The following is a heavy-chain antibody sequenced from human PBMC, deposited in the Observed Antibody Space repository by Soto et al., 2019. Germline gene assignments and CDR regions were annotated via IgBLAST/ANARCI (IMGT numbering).Heavy chain of an antibody. CDR1: GFTFSSFG. Sequence: QVQLAESGGGVVQPGRSLRLSCGASGFTFSSFGMHWVRQAPGKGLEWVAVISYDGREKYYGESVKGRFTISRDNSMDTLYLQMNSLRPEDSALYYCAKSHLYNWNYHIDFWGQGTLVAVSS. J-gene: IGHJ4*02. D-gene: IGHD1-7*01. CDR3: AKSHLYNWNYHIDF. CDR2: ISYDGREK. V-gene: IGHV3-30*18.